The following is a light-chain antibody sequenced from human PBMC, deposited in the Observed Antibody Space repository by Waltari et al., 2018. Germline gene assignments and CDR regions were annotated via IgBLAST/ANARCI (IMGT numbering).Light chain of an antibody. CDR1: QVIRDD. CDR3: LQHSNYPFT. CDR2: GAS. V-gene: IGKV1-17*01. J-gene: IGKJ3*01. Sequence: DIQMTQSPSSLSASIGDRVTITCRASQVIRDDLGCYQQKPGEAPRRLIYGASTLQTGVPSRCSGSGSGTDFTLTITSLQPEDFATYYCLQHSNYPFTFGPGTTVDVK.